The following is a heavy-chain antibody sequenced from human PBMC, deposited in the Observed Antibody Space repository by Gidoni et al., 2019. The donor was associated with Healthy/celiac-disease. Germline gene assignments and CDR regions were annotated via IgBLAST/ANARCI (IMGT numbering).Heavy chain of an antibody. CDR2: INSDGSST. V-gene: IGHV3-74*01. D-gene: IGHD3-16*01. J-gene: IGHJ6*02. Sequence: EVQLVESGGGLVQPGGSLSLSCAASGFTFSSYWMHWVRQAPGKGLVWVSRINSDGSSTSYADSVKGRFTISRDNAKNTLYLQMNSLRAEDTAVYYCQGVWEAYYYGMDVWGQGTTVTVSS. CDR3: QGVWEAYYYGMDV. CDR1: GFTFSSYW.